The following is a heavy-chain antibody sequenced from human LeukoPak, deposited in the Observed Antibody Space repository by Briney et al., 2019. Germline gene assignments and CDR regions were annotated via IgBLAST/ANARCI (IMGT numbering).Heavy chain of an antibody. J-gene: IGHJ4*02. CDR2: IYYSGST. D-gene: IGHD2-8*02. CDR3: ARGRGVIDY. V-gene: IGHV4-59*01. CDR1: GGSISSYY. Sequence: SETLSLTCTVSGGSISSYYWSWIRQPPGKGLEWIGYIYYSGSTNYNPSLKSRVTISVDTSKNQFSLKLSSVTAADTAVYYCARGRGVIDYWGQGTLVTVSS.